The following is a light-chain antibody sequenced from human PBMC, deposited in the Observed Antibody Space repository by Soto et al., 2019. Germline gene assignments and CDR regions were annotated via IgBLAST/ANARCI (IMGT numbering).Light chain of an antibody. CDR1: QSIGST. CDR3: QQYNNWPWT. CDR2: DAS. V-gene: IGKV3-15*01. Sequence: EIVMTQSPATLSVSPGESATLSCRASQSIGSTLAWYQQKPGQTPRLLIYDASTRATGIPARFSGSGSGTDFTLTISSLQSEDFAVYYCQQYNNWPWTFGQGTKVDI. J-gene: IGKJ1*01.